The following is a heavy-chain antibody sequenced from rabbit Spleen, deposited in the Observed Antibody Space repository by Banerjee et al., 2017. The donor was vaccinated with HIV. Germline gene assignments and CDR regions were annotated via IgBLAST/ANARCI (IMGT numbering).Heavy chain of an antibody. J-gene: IGHJ6*01. CDR1: GFSFNSGYD. CDR2: IYAGSSGNT. Sequence: QEQLEESGGGLVKPEASLTLTCKASGFSFNSGYDMCWVRQAPGKGLEWIACIYAGSSGNTYSATWAKGRFTISKTSPTTVTLQMTSLTAADTATYFCARDTSTSFSTYGMDLWGPGTLVTVS. V-gene: IGHV1S45*01. D-gene: IGHD1-1*01. CDR3: ARDTSTSFSTYGMDL.